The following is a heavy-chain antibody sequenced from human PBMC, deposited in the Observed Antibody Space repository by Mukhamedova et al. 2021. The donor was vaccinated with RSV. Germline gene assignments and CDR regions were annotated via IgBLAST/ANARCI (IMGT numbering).Heavy chain of an antibody. CDR2: NHSGST. Sequence: NHSGSTNYNPSLKSRVTISVDTSKNQFSLKLSSVTAADTAVYYCARFLYWFDPWGQGTLVTVSS. V-gene: IGHV4-34*01. CDR3: ARFLYWFDP. J-gene: IGHJ5*02.